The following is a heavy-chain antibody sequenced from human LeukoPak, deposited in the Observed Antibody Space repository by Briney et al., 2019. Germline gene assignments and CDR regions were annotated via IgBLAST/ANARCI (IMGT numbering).Heavy chain of an antibody. CDR3: AKQLGYCSDGSCYFPY. CDR1: GFTFKDYA. D-gene: IGHD2-15*01. V-gene: IGHV3-23*01. CDR2: ISNNGGYT. Sequence: GGSLRLSCTASGFTFKDYAMYWVRQAPGKGLEWVSAISNNGGYTYYADPVQGRFTISRDNSKSTLCLQMNSLRAEDTAVYYCAKQLGYCSDGSCYFPYWGQGTLVTVSS. J-gene: IGHJ4*02.